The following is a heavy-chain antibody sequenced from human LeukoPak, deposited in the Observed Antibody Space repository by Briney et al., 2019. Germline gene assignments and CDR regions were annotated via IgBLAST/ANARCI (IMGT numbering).Heavy chain of an antibody. Sequence: GGSLRLSCAASGFILNTYSMNWVRQAPGKGLEWVSYISSSSSTKYYADSVKGRFTISRDNAKNTLYLQMNSLRAEDTAVYYCAKDHDSSGYYYGTFDYWGQGTLVTVSS. CDR3: AKDHDSSGYYYGTFDY. J-gene: IGHJ4*02. V-gene: IGHV3-48*01. D-gene: IGHD3-22*01. CDR2: ISSSSSTK. CDR1: GFILNTYS.